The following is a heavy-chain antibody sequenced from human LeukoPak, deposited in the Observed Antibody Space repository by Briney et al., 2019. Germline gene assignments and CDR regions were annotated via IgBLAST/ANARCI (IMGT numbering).Heavy chain of an antibody. Sequence: GGSLRLSCVASGFTFGDSAMGWLRQAPGRRPEWVSSLTASGDTTYYVDSVKGRFAISRDNSRNTLHLHMNSLRVDDTAVYYCAKKRDAFDIWGQGTVVTVSS. V-gene: IGHV3-23*01. CDR1: GFTFGDSA. D-gene: IGHD5-24*01. CDR3: AKKRDAFDI. J-gene: IGHJ3*02. CDR2: LTASGDTT.